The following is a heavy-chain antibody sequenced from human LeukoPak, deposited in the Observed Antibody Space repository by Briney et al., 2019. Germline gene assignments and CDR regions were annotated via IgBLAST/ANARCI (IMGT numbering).Heavy chain of an antibody. J-gene: IGHJ3*02. CDR2: IYYSGST. D-gene: IGHD3-10*01. CDR1: GGSISSYY. CDR3: ARGPLRHYYGSGDDAFDI. V-gene: IGHV4-59*01. Sequence: KASETLSLTCTVSGGSISSYYWSWIRQPPGKGLEWIGYIYYSGSTNYNPSLKSRVTISVDTSKNQFSLKLSPVTAADTAVYYCARGPLRHYYGSGDDAFDIWGQGTMVTVSS.